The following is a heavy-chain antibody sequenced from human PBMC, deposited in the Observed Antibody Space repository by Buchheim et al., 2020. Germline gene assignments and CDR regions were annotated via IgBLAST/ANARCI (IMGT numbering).Heavy chain of an antibody. CDR1: GSAFPSYA. CDR3: ATRVPLYGFDV. V-gene: IGHV3-23*01. Sequence: EVQLLESGGDLVQPGGSLRLSCAGSGSAFPSYAVGWVRQAPGKGLEWVSVIGSTGVDKHYADAVKGRFTITRDTSRNVVYLQMSSLRAEDTAIYYCATRVPLYGFDVWGQGTT. J-gene: IGHJ6*02. CDR2: IGSTGVDK.